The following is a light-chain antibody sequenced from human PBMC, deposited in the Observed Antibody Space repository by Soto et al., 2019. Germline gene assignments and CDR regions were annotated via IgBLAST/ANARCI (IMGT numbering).Light chain of an antibody. CDR1: QSVSSF. CDR3: QQRSNWPWLT. J-gene: IGKJ4*01. V-gene: IGKV3-11*01. CDR2: DAS. Sequence: EIVLTQSPATLSLSPGERATLSCRASQSVSSFLAWYQQKPGQAPRLLIYDASNRATGIPVRFSDSGSGTDFTLTISSLEPEDFAVYYCQQRSNWPWLTFGGGTKVEIK.